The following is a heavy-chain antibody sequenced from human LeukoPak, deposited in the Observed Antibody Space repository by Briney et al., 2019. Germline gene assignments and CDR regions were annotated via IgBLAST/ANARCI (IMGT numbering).Heavy chain of an antibody. CDR2: TYHSGST. V-gene: IGHV4-38-2*01. D-gene: IGHD3-22*01. CDR1: GYSISSGYY. Sequence: SETLSLTCAVSGYSISSGYYWGWIRQPPGKGLEWIGSTYHSGSTYYNPSLKSRVTISVDTSKNQFSLKLSSVTAADTAVYYCARHYVARYYYDSSGYYQNWFDPWGQGTLVTVSS. CDR3: ARHYVARYYYDSSGYYQNWFDP. J-gene: IGHJ5*02.